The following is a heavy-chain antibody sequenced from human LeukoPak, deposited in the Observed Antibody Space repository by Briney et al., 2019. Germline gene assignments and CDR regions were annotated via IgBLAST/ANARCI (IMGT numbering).Heavy chain of an antibody. Sequence: PSETLSLTCTVSGGSISSYYWNWIRQPPGKGLEWIGYIYYSGSTNYKPSLKSRVTISVDMSKNQFSLKLSSVTAADTAVYYCASGERGYSYGPLDYWGQGTLVTVSS. CDR3: ASGERGYSYGPLDY. CDR1: GGSISSYY. CDR2: IYYSGST. D-gene: IGHD5-18*01. V-gene: IGHV4-59*01. J-gene: IGHJ4*02.